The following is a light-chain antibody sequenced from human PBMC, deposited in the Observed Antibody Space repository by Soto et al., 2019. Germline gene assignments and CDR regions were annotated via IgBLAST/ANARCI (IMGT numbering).Light chain of an antibody. Sequence: QSALTQPPSASGSPGQSVTISCTGTSTDVGAYNYVSWYQQHPGKAPKLMIYEVTKRPSGVPDRFSGSKSGNTASLTVSGLQTEDEADYYCSSYTGSSTPYVFGTGTKVTVL. CDR1: STDVGAYNY. CDR2: EVT. V-gene: IGLV2-8*01. CDR3: SSYTGSSTPYV. J-gene: IGLJ1*01.